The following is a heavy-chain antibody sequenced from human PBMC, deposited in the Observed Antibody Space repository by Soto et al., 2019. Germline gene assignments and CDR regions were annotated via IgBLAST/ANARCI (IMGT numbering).Heavy chain of an antibody. V-gene: IGHV1-69*13. CDR2: IIPIFGTA. D-gene: IGHD3-22*01. CDR3: ARDPYYYDSSGSTYFDY. Sequence: SVKVSCKASGGTFSSYAISWVRQAPGQGLEWMGGIIPIFGTANYAQKFQGRVTITADESTSTAYMELSSLRSEDTAVYYCARDPYYYDSSGSTYFDYWGQGTLVNVSS. J-gene: IGHJ4*02. CDR1: GGTFSSYA.